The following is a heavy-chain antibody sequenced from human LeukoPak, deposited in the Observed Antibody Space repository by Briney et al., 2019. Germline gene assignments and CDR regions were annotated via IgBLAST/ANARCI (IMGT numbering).Heavy chain of an antibody. CDR3: AKVRNLWFGELASTFDY. CDR2: ISGSGGST. Sequence: GGSLRLSCAASGFTFSSYAMSWVRRAPGKGLEWVSAISGSGGSTYYADSVKGRFTISRDNSKNTLYLQMNSLRAEDTAVYYYAKVRNLWFGELASTFDYWGQGTLVTVSS. V-gene: IGHV3-23*01. D-gene: IGHD3-10*01. CDR1: GFTFSSYA. J-gene: IGHJ4*02.